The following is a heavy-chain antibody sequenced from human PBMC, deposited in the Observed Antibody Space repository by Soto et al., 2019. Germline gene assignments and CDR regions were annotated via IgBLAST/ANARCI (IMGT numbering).Heavy chain of an antibody. Sequence: QVQLQESGPGLVKPSQSLSLTGTVSGGSLTPADTWWSGIRKSPGKGLEFIGYYHSGGSTYYDASFRSRVIISADTSNSQFSLKLSSVTVADTAVYFCVRSRQMESGNDYGLDVWGQGTTVTVSS. CDR1: GGSLTPADTW. V-gene: IGHV4-30-4*01. J-gene: IGHJ6*02. CDR2: YHSGGST. CDR3: VRSRQMESGNDYGLDV. D-gene: IGHD1-1*01.